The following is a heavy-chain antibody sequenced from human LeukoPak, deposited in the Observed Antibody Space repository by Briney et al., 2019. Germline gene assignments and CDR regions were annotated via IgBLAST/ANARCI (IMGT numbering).Heavy chain of an antibody. J-gene: IGHJ4*02. CDR3: AENSALEY. Sequence: GRSLRLSCAASGSTFSSYAMHWVRQAPGKGLEWVAVISYDGSNKYYADSVKGRFTISRDNSKNTLYLQMNSLRAEDTAVYYCAENSALEYWGQGTLVTVSS. D-gene: IGHD1/OR15-1a*01. V-gene: IGHV3-30-3*01. CDR1: GSTFSSYA. CDR2: ISYDGSNK.